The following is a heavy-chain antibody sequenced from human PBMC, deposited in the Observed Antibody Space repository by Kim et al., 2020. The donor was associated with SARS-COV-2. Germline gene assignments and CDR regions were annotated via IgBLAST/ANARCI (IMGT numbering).Heavy chain of an antibody. Sequence: SETLSLTCTVSGGSISRYYWSWIRQPPGKGLEWIGYIYYSGSTNYNPSLKSRVTISVDTSKNQFSLKLSSVTAADMAVYYCASTLRGYDSSGYPDWFDP. J-gene: IGHJ5*02. CDR2: IYYSGST. V-gene: IGHV4-59*01. CDR1: GGSISRYY. CDR3: ASTLRGYDSSGYPDWFDP. D-gene: IGHD3-22*01.